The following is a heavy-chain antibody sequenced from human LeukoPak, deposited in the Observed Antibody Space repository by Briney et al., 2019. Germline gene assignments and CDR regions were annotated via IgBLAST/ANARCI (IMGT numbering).Heavy chain of an antibody. J-gene: IGHJ6*03. Sequence: SETLSLTCAVDGGSLSGYDWTWVRQSPGKGLEWIGQINYGGDTNYNPSLKSRVTISVDTSKNQLSLKVTSVTAADTAVYYCARGLGWKVTPMGLFYMDVWGEGATVTVSS. CDR1: GGSLSGYD. CDR2: INYGGDT. CDR3: ARGLGWKVTPMGLFYMDV. D-gene: IGHD1-1*01. V-gene: IGHV4-34*01.